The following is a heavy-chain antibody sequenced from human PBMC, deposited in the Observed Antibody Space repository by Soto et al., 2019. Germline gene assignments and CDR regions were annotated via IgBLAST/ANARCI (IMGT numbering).Heavy chain of an antibody. CDR1: GGSIRSGDYY. Sequence: SETLSLTCTVSGGSIRSGDYYWGWIRQPPGKGLEWIGYIYYSGSTYYNPPLKRRVTISVDTSKDQFPQKRSSVTAADTAVYYGAREAIAVAVTDWFDPCGQGTLVTVSS. CDR2: IYYSGST. CDR3: AREAIAVAVTDWFDP. J-gene: IGHJ5*02. D-gene: IGHD6-19*01. V-gene: IGHV4-30-4*01.